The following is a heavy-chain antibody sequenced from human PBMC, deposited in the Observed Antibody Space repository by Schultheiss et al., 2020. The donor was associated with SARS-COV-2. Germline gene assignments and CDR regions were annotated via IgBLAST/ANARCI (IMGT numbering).Heavy chain of an antibody. CDR1: GFTFSSYS. V-gene: IGHV3-73*01. Sequence: GGSLRLSCAASGFTFSSYSMNWVRQASGKGLEWVGRIRSKARNYATTYAASVKGRFIISRDNAKNTLYLQMNSLRAEDTAVYYCAKDDYWGQGTLVTVSS. J-gene: IGHJ4*02. CDR2: IRSKARNYAT. CDR3: AKDDY.